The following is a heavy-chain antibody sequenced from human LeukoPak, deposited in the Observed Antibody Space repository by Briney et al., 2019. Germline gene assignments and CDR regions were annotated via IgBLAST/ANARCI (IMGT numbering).Heavy chain of an antibody. CDR2: IYYSGST. CDR1: GGSISSYY. Sequence: PSETLSLTCTVSGGSISSYYWSWIRQRPGEGLEWIGYIYYSGSTNYNPSLKSRVTISVDTSKNQFSLKLSSVTAADTAVYYCARGGVPSYDFWSAASWFDPWGQGTLVTVSS. J-gene: IGHJ5*02. V-gene: IGHV4-59*01. D-gene: IGHD3-3*01. CDR3: ARGGVPSYDFWSAASWFDP.